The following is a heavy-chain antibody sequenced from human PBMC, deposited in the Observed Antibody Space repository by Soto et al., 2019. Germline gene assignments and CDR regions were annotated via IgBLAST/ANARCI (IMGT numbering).Heavy chain of an antibody. CDR3: ARGDCSGGSCFGGAFDI. V-gene: IGHV4-31*03. Sequence: QVQLQESGPGLAKPSQTLSLTCTVSGGSISSGGYYWSWIRQHPGKGLEWIGYIYYSGSTYYNPSLKSRVTISVDTSKNQFSLKLSSVTAADTAVYYCARGDCSGGSCFGGAFDIWGQGTMVTVSS. CDR2: IYYSGST. D-gene: IGHD2-15*01. J-gene: IGHJ3*02. CDR1: GGSISSGGYY.